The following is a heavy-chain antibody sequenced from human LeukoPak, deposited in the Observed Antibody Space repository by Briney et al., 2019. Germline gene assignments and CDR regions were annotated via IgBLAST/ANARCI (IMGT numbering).Heavy chain of an antibody. CDR3: XXXXXXYGDYRGAFDI. Sequence: GRSLRLSCAASGFTFSSYAMHWVRQAPGKGLEWVAVISYDGSNKYYADSVKGRFTISRDNSKNTLYLQMNSLRAEDTAVYYXXXXXXXYGDYRGAFDIWGQGTMVTVSS. J-gene: IGHJ3*02. V-gene: IGHV3-30-3*01. D-gene: IGHD4-17*01. CDR2: ISYDGSNK. CDR1: GFTFSSYA.